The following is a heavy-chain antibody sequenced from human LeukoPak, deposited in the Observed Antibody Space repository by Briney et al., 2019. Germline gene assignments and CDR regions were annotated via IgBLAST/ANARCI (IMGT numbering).Heavy chain of an antibody. D-gene: IGHD6-6*01. Sequence: SETLSLTCAVYGGSFGGYYWTWIRQPPGKGLEWIGEINHSGSTNYNPSLKSRVTISVDTSKNQFSLRLSSVTAADTAVYYCARASAYSSLSGVNYWGQGTLVTVSS. V-gene: IGHV4-34*01. CDR1: GGSFGGYY. CDR2: INHSGST. CDR3: ARASAYSSLSGVNY. J-gene: IGHJ4*02.